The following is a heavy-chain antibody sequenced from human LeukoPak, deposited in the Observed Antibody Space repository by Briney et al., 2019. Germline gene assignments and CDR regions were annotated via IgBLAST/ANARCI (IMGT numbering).Heavy chain of an antibody. CDR2: IRDDETNE. CDR3: AKEYTPSSPLRELDT. V-gene: IGHV3-30*02. Sequence: QPGGSLRVSCAVSGFSFSSYAMHWVRQAPGKGLEWVAVIRDDETNEYYADSVHGRYTISRDTSKNTLYLQMNSLRAEDTAVYYCAKEYTPSSPLRELDTWGQGKLGTVSS. D-gene: IGHD6-6*01. CDR1: GFSFSSYA. J-gene: IGHJ5*02.